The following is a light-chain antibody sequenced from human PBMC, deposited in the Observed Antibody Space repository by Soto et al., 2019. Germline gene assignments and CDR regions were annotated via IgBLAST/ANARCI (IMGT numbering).Light chain of an antibody. CDR2: GAS. J-gene: IGKJ4*01. CDR3: QLYGTSVT. CDR1: QTFSGSH. Sequence: ETVLTQSPGTLSLSPGEGATLSCRASQTFSGSHLAWYQQKPGQAPRLLIHGASNRAPGIPDRFSGSGSGTDFTLTISGLEPVDFAVYYCQLYGTSVTFGGGTKVEIK. V-gene: IGKV3-20*01.